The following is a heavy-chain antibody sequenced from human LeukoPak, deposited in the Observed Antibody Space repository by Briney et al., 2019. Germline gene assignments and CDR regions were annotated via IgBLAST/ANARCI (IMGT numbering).Heavy chain of an antibody. CDR1: GYTFSDYY. J-gene: IGHJ4*02. CDR2: LYAKSGDT. V-gene: IGHV1-2*02. D-gene: IGHD2-2*01. CDR3: ARDPAEEVVGIDY. Sequence: ASVKVSCKASGYTFSDYYIHWVRQAPGQGLEWMGWLYAKSGDTHYEQKFQGRVTLTRDTSISTAYMELSSLTSDDTAVYYCARDPAEEVVGIDYWGQGTLVTVSS.